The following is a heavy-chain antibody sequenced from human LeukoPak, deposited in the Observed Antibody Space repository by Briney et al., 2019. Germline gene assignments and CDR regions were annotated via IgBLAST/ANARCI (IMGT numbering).Heavy chain of an antibody. CDR1: GDSFTSVTDY. V-gene: IGHV4-39*01. Sequence: SETLSLTFTVSGDSFTSVTDYWAWIRQPPGKGLEWIATGDYSGGTYYNPSLESRVTISVDTSKNQFSLKLSSVTAADTAVYYCARHGPYGDYGFRNYWYFDLWGRGTLVTVSS. CDR3: ARHGPYGDYGFRNYWYFDL. D-gene: IGHD4-17*01. J-gene: IGHJ2*01. CDR2: GDYSGGT.